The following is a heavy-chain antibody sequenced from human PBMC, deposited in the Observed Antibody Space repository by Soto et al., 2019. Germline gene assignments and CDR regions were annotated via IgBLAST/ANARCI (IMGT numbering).Heavy chain of an antibody. D-gene: IGHD3-16*01. Sequence: VLLVESGGDLVQPGGSLRLSCAASGFTFSNYSMHWVRQAPGKGLEYVAAINSIGGTTYYVNSVKGRFTISRDNSRNTLYLQVGNLRADNMAVYYCARGVSLTGLDSWGKGTLVTVSS. V-gene: IGHV3-64*01. CDR1: GFTFSNYS. CDR3: ARGVSLTGLDS. J-gene: IGHJ5*01. CDR2: INSIGGTT.